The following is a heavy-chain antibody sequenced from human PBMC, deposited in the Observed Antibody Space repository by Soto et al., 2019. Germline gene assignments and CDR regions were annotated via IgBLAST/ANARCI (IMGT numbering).Heavy chain of an antibody. J-gene: IGHJ4*02. CDR1: GYTFTSYD. Sequence: QVQLVQSGAEVKKPGASVKVSCKASGYTFTSYDISWVRQAPGQGLEWMRWISDYNGNTKYARKLQGRVTMTTDTSPSTAYMELRSLRSDDTAVYYCARAEDDILTGYPYYFDYWGQGTLVTVSS. V-gene: IGHV1-18*01. CDR2: ISDYNGNT. CDR3: ARAEDDILTGYPYYFDY. D-gene: IGHD3-9*01.